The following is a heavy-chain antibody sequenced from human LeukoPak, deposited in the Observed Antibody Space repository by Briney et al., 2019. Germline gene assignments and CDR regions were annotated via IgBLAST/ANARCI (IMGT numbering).Heavy chain of an antibody. CDR3: ARALAAACPYFDY. D-gene: IGHD6-13*01. CDR2: IYYSGST. CDR1: GGSISSCY. J-gene: IGHJ4*02. V-gene: IGHV4-59*01. Sequence: SETLSLTCTGSGGSISSCYWSWIGQPPGKGLEWIGYIYYSGSTNYNPSLTSRVTISVDTSKIQFSLKLSSVTSAYTAVYYCARALAAACPYFDYWGQGTLVTVSS.